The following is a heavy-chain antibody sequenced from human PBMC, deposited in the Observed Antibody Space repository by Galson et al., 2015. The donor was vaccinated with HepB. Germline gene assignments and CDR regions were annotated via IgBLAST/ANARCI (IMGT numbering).Heavy chain of an antibody. CDR3: ARSPTVTTASDF. V-gene: IGHV1-3*01. CDR2: INVGNGDT. Sequence: SCKASGYTFTHYAIHWVRQAPGQRLEWMGWINVGNGDTKYSQKLQDRVTITRDTSASTAYMDLSSLRSEDTALYYCARSPTVTTASDFWGQGTLVTVSS. J-gene: IGHJ4*02. D-gene: IGHD4-17*01. CDR1: GYTFTHYA.